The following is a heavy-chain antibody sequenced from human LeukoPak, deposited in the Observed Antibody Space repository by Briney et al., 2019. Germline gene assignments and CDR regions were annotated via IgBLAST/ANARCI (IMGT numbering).Heavy chain of an antibody. Sequence: SQTLSLACTVSGGSISSYYGGWIRQPAGKGLEWIGRIYTSGRPNYHPSLKRRVTTSQKQPQKQFSLKLSPVTAADTAVYYCARALTYYMDFWGKGTTVTVSS. J-gene: IGHJ6*03. CDR3: ARALTYYMDF. CDR1: GGSISSYY. CDR2: IYTSGRP. V-gene: IGHV4-4*07.